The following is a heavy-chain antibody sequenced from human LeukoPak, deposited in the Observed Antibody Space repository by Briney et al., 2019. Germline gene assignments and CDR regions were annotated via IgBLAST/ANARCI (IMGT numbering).Heavy chain of an antibody. CDR1: GYTLTELS. V-gene: IGHV1-24*01. CDR2: FDPEDGET. Sequence: ASVKVSCKVSGYTLTELSMHWVRQAPGKGLEWMGGFDPEDGETIYAQKFQGRVTMTEDTSTDTAYMELSSLRSEDTAVYYCATVSSSWYRRYFDLWGRGTLVTVSS. D-gene: IGHD6-13*01. J-gene: IGHJ2*01. CDR3: ATVSSSWYRRYFDL.